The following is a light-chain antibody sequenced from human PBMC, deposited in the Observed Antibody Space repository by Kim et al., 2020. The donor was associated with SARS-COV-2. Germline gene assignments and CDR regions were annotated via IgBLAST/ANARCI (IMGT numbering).Light chain of an antibody. CDR3: QVWDSSSALVV. J-gene: IGLJ2*01. Sequence: SYELTQPPSVSVAPGKTARITCGGNNIGSKSVHWYQQKPGQAPVLVIYYDSDRPSGIPERFSGSNSGNTATLTISRVEAGDEADYYCQVWDSSSALVVFG. CDR1: NIGSKS. V-gene: IGLV3-21*04. CDR2: YDS.